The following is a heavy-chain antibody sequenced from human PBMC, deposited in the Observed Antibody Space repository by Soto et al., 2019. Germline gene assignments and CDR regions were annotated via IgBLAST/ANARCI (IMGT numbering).Heavy chain of an antibody. Sequence: SETLSLTCTVSGGSISSGGYYWSWIRQHPGKGLEWIGYIYYSGSTYYNPSLKSRVTISVDTSKNQFSLKLSSVTAADRAVYYCARVSNYDISGYPFDYWGQGTLVTVSS. V-gene: IGHV4-31*03. D-gene: IGHD3-22*01. J-gene: IGHJ4*02. CDR1: GGSISSGGYY. CDR3: ARVSNYDISGYPFDY. CDR2: IYYSGST.